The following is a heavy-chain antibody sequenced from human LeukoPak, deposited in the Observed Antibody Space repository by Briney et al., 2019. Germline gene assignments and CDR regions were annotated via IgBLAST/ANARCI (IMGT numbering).Heavy chain of an antibody. CDR1: GFTFSSYS. CDR3: ARSEMATRADY. CDR2: ISSSSSYI. Sequence: GGSLRLSCAASGFTFSSYSMNWVRQAPGKGLEWVSSISSSSSYIYYADLVKGRFTISRDNAKNSLYPQMNSLSAEDTAVYYCARSEMATRADYWGQGTLVTVSS. D-gene: IGHD5-24*01. J-gene: IGHJ4*02. V-gene: IGHV3-21*01.